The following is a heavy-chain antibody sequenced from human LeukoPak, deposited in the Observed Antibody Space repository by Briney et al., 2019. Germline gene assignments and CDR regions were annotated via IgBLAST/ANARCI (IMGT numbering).Heavy chain of an antibody. D-gene: IGHD1-26*01. CDR1: GFTFSSYW. CDR3: TTKWELLDPGRHLRGAIDY. J-gene: IGHJ4*02. V-gene: IGHV3-7*01. Sequence: GGSLRLSCAASGFTFSSYWMSWVRQAPGKGLEWVANIKQDGSEKYYVDSVKGRFTISRDNAKNSLYLQMNSLRAEDTAVYYCTTKWELLDPGRHLRGAIDYWGQGTLVTVSS. CDR2: IKQDGSEK.